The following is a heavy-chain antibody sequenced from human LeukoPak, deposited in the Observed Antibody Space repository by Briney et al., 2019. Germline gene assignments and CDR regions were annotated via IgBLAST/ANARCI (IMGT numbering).Heavy chain of an antibody. CDR1: GFTFSSYS. D-gene: IGHD5-24*01. J-gene: IGHJ4*02. V-gene: IGHV3-21*04. Sequence: GGSLRLSCAASGFTFSSYSMNWVRQAPGKGLEWVSSISSSSSYTNYADSVKGRFTISRDNAKNSLYLQMNSLRAEDTAVYYCARVNSMATPNYFDYWGQGTLVTVSS. CDR2: ISSSSSYT. CDR3: ARVNSMATPNYFDY.